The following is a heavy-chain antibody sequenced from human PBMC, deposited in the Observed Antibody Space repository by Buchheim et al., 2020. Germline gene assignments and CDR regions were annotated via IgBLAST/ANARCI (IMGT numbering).Heavy chain of an antibody. J-gene: IGHJ6*02. CDR1: GGSTRPYY. Sequence: QVHLQESGPGLVKTSEPLSLTCPLSGGSTRPYYWSWIRPSAGKGLEWIGHIYTSGSTNYNPSLRSRVTLPLHTPKHHFSLRMTSVTAADTAVYYCARFFRGLDVWGQGTT. CDR2: IYTSGST. CDR3: ARFFRGLDV. V-gene: IGHV4-4*07.